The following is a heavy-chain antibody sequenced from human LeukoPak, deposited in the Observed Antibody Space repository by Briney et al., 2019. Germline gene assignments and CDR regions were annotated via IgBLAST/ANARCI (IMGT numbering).Heavy chain of an antibody. CDR2: INPRGGST. D-gene: IGHD3-22*01. Sequence: ASVKVSFKSSGYTFTSHFMHWVRQAPGQGPEWMGIINPRGGSTSYTQKFQGRVTMTRDTSTSTVYMELSSLRSDDTAVYYCARVKSYYYDTSDKDAFDIWGQGTMVTVSS. J-gene: IGHJ3*02. CDR3: ARVKSYYYDTSDKDAFDI. V-gene: IGHV1-46*01. CDR1: GYTFTSHF.